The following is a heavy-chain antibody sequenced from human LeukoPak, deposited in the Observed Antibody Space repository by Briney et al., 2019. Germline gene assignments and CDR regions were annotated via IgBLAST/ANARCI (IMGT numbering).Heavy chain of an antibody. V-gene: IGHV3-48*03. Sequence: GGSLRLSCAASGFTFSSYEMNWVRQAPGKGLEWISYISGSGSFIYYADSVKGRFTISRDNAKNSLFLQMNSLRAEDTAVYYCAKIGGTTVDYWGQGTLVTVSS. CDR1: GFTFSSYE. CDR2: ISGSGSFI. D-gene: IGHD1-1*01. J-gene: IGHJ4*02. CDR3: AKIGGTTVDY.